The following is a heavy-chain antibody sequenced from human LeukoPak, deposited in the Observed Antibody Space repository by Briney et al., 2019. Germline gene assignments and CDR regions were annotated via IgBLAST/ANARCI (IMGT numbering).Heavy chain of an antibody. CDR3: ARDKSSPEYYYDSSGYYSN. D-gene: IGHD3-22*01. J-gene: IGHJ4*02. CDR1: GYTFTIYY. V-gene: IGHV1-46*03. Sequence: GASVKVSCKASGYTFTIYYIHWVRQAPGQGLEWMGIINPGGGSTSYAQKFQGRVTMTRDTSTSTVYMELSSLRSEDTAVYYCARDKSSPEYYYDSSGYYSNWGQGTLVTVSS. CDR2: INPGGGST.